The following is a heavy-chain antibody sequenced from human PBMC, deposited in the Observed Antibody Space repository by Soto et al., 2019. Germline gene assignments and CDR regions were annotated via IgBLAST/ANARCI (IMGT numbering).Heavy chain of an antibody. CDR1: GYTFTSYY. J-gene: IGHJ5*02. V-gene: IGHV1-46*01. D-gene: IGHD6-19*01. CDR2: INPSGGST. CDR3: ARDLYSSGWYPGRTFNWFDP. Sequence: ASVKVSCKASGYTFTSYYMHWVRQAPGQGLEWMGIINPSGGSTSYAQKFQGRVTMTRDTSTSTVYMELSSLRSEDTAVYYCARDLYSSGWYPGRTFNWFDPWGQGXLVTVHS.